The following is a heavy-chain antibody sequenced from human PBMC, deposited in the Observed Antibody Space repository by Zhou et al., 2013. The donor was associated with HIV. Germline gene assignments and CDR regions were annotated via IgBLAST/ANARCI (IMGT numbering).Heavy chain of an antibody. V-gene: IGHV1-18*01. J-gene: IGHJ5*02. CDR1: GYTFTSYG. CDR3: ARDARGEWELGGGWFDP. CDR2: ISAYNGNT. Sequence: QVQLVQSGAEVKKPGASVKVSCKASGYTFTSYGISWVRQAPGQGLEWMGWISAYNGNTNYAQKLQGRVTMTTDTSTSTAYMELRSLRSDDTAVYYCARDARGEWELGGGWFDPWGQGTLVTVSS. D-gene: IGHD1-26*01.